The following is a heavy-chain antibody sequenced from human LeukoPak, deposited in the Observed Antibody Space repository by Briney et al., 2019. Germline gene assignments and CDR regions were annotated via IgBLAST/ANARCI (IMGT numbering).Heavy chain of an antibody. D-gene: IGHD3-22*01. V-gene: IGHV4-39*01. CDR3: ARVLDSSGYYSAFDI. CDR1: GGSISSSSYY. Sequence: PSETLSLTCTVSGGSISSSSYYWGWIRQPPGKGLEWIGSIYYSGSTYYNPSLKSRVTISVDTSKNQYSLKLSSVTAADTAVYYCARVLDSSGYYSAFDIWGQGTMVTVSS. CDR2: IYYSGST. J-gene: IGHJ3*02.